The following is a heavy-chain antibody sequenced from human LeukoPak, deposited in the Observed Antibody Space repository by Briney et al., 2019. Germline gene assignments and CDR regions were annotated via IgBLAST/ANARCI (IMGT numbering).Heavy chain of an antibody. CDR3: ATARPTNYYYYYYMDV. Sequence: SETLSLTCAVYGGSFSGYYWSWIRQPPGKGLEWIGEINHSGSTDYNPSLKSRVTISVDTSKNQFSLKLCSVTAADTAVYYCATARPTNYYYYYYMDVWGKGTTVTVSS. D-gene: IGHD6-6*01. V-gene: IGHV4-34*01. CDR2: INHSGST. CDR1: GGSFSGYY. J-gene: IGHJ6*03.